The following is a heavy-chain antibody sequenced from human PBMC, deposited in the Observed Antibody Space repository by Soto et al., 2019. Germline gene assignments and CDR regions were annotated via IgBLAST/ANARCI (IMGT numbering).Heavy chain of an antibody. J-gene: IGHJ4*02. D-gene: IGHD6-19*01. Sequence: SETLSLTCAVYGGSFSGYYWSWIRQPPGKGLEWIGEINHSGSTNYNPSLKSRVTISVDTSKNQFSLKLSSVTAADTAVYYCARVPPPGAVAGRGFDYWGQGTLVTVSS. V-gene: IGHV4-34*01. CDR1: GGSFSGYY. CDR2: INHSGST. CDR3: ARVPPPGAVAGRGFDY.